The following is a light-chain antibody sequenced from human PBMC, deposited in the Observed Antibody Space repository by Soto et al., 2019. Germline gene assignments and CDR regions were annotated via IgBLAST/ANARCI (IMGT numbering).Light chain of an antibody. CDR2: RNN. Sequence: QSVLTQPPSASWTPGQSVTISCSGSSSNIGSNYVYWYQQLPGTAPKLLIYRNNQRPSGVPDRFSGSKSGTSASLAISGLRSEDEADYYCAAWDDSLSVYNYVFGTGTRSPS. J-gene: IGLJ1*01. CDR3: AAWDDSLSVYNYV. V-gene: IGLV1-47*01. CDR1: SSNIGSNY.